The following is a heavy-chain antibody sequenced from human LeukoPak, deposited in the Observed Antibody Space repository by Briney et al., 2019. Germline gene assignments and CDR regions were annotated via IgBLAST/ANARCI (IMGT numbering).Heavy chain of an antibody. CDR3: ARGRYSSSWYPRDYYYGMDV. Sequence: SETLSLTCTVSGGSISSYYWSWIRQPPGKGLEWIGYIYYSGSTNYIPSLKSRVTISVDTSKNQFSLKLSSVTAADTAVYYCARGRYSSSWYPRDYYYGMDVWGQGTTVTVSS. V-gene: IGHV4-59*08. CDR2: IYYSGST. J-gene: IGHJ6*02. D-gene: IGHD6-13*01. CDR1: GGSISSYY.